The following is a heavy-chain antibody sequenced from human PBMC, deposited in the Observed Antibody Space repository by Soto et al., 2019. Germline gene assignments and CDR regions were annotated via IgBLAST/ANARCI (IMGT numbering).Heavy chain of an antibody. CDR3: ARGPLVVLNYFEY. D-gene: IGHD2-15*01. CDR2: IFPLTDCP. J-gene: IGHJ4*02. V-gene: IGHV1-69*08. Sequence: QVQLVQSGTEVKKPGSSVKVSCKASGGTFRNYPLNWVRQAPGQGLEWMGSIFPLTDCPDSAQNFQARLAISADKSTSAAYMELRRLTSDDTAMYFRARGPLVVLNYFEYWGQGSLVTVSS. CDR1: GGTFRNYP.